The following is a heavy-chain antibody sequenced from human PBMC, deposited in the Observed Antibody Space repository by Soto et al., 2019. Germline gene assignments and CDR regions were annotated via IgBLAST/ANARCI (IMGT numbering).Heavy chain of an antibody. CDR1: GGSVNGYY. V-gene: IGHV4-34*01. CDR3: ATRITVFGLLIPPFDP. CDR2: INHTGGT. J-gene: IGHJ5*02. D-gene: IGHD3-3*01. Sequence: SETLSLTCAVYGGSVNGYYWNWIRQPPGKGLEWIGEINHTGGTHYNLSLKSRATMSVDTSKNQFSLRLSSVTAADTAIYYCATRITVFGLLIPPFDPWGQGTQVTVSS.